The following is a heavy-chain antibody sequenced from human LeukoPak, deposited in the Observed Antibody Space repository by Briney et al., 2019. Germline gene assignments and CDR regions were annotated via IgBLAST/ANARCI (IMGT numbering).Heavy chain of an antibody. Sequence: GGSLRLSCAASGFTFSSYAMSWVRQAPGKGLEWVSAISGSGGSTYYADSVKGRFTISRDNSKNTLYLQMNSLRAEDTAVYCCAKSVVGYCSGGSCYLFDYWGQGTLGTVSS. J-gene: IGHJ4*02. CDR2: ISGSGGST. D-gene: IGHD2-15*01. CDR3: AKSVVGYCSGGSCYLFDY. V-gene: IGHV3-23*01. CDR1: GFTFSSYA.